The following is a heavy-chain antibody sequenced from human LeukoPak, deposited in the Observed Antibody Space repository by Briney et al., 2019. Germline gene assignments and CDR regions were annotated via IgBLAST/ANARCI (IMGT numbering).Heavy chain of an antibody. CDR3: ARGTRVGNTGYYFDY. J-gene: IGHJ4*02. CDR1: GGSMSNNY. V-gene: IGHV4-59*01. D-gene: IGHD1-7*01. Sequence: SETLSLTCTVSGGSMSNNYWSWIRQPPGKGLEWIGNFYTGSTYYDPSPRRRVIISVDTSKNHFSLRLSSVTAADTAVYYCARGTRVGNTGYYFDYWGQGAPVTVSS. CDR2: FYTGST.